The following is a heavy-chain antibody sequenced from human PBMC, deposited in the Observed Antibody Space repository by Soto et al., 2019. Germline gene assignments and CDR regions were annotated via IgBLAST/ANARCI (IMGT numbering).Heavy chain of an antibody. V-gene: IGHV3-49*03. CDR1: GLTFGDYA. CDR2: IRSKAYGGTT. J-gene: IGHJ4*02. Sequence: PGGSLRLSCTASGLTFGDYAMSWFRQAPGKGLEWVGFIRSKAYGGTTEYAASVKGRFTISRDDSKSIAYLQMNSLKTEDTAVYYCTRKDYDFWSGYFDYWGQGTLVTVSS. D-gene: IGHD3-3*01. CDR3: TRKDYDFWSGYFDY.